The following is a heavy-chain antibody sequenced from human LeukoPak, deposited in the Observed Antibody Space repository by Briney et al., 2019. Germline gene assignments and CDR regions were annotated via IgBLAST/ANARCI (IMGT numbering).Heavy chain of an antibody. J-gene: IGHJ4*02. V-gene: IGHV4-34*01. Sequence: SETLSLTCAVYGGSFSGYYWSWIRRPPGKGLEWIGEINHSGSTNYNPSLKSRVTISVDTSKNQFSLKLSSVTAADTAVYYCAREDCSSTSCYRGYDYWGQGTLVTVSS. CDR3: AREDCSSTSCYRGYDY. CDR2: INHSGST. D-gene: IGHD2-2*01. CDR1: GGSFSGYY.